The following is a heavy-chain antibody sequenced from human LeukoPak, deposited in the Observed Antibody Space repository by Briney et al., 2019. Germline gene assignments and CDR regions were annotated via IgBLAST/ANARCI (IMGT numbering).Heavy chain of an antibody. CDR2: IIPIFGTA. V-gene: IGHV1-69*13. CDR1: GGTFSSYA. J-gene: IGHJ4*02. CDR3: ASALEMTTITFDY. Sequence: SVKVSCKASGGTFSSYAISWVRQAPGQGLEWMGGIIPIFGTANYAQKFQGRVTITADESTSTAYMELSSLRSEDTAVYYCASALEMTTITFDYWGQGTLVTVSS. D-gene: IGHD5-24*01.